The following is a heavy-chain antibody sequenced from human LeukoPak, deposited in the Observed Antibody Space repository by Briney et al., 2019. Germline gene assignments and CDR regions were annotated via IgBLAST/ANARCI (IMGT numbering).Heavy chain of an antibody. CDR3: ARDPRYCGGDCYNNWFDP. D-gene: IGHD2-21*02. J-gene: IGHJ5*02. CDR2: IIPILGIA. Sequence: SVKVSCKASGGTFISYAISWVRQAPGQGLEWMGRIIPILGIANYAQKFQGRVTITADKSTSTAYMELSSLRSEDTAVYYCARDPRYCGGDCYNNWFDPWGQGTLVTVSS. CDR1: GGTFISYA. V-gene: IGHV1-69*04.